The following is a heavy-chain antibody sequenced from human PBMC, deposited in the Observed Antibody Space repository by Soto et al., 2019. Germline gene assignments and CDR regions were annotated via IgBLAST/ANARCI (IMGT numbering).Heavy chain of an antibody. CDR2: ITSNGGNT. CDR1: GFTFSSYS. J-gene: IGHJ6*02. Sequence: GGSLRRSCAASGFTFSSYSMNWVRQAPGKGLEYVSAITSNGGNTDYASSVKGRFTISRDNSKNTLYLQMGSLRAEDMAVYYCARRIPFGYGMDVWGQGTTVTVSS. V-gene: IGHV3-64*01. D-gene: IGHD2-21*01. CDR3: ARRIPFGYGMDV.